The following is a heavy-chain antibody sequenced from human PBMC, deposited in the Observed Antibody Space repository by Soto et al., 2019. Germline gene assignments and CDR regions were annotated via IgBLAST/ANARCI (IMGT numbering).Heavy chain of an antibody. CDR3: ARHGFDGSYYDSSGYYPRPFDP. CDR2: IYYSGST. J-gene: IGHJ5*02. D-gene: IGHD3-22*01. CDR1: GGSISSSSYY. V-gene: IGHV4-39*01. Sequence: SETLCLTCTVSGGSISSSSYYWGWIRQPPGKGLEWIGSIYYSGSTYYNPSLKSRVTISVDTSKNQFSLKLSSVTAADTAVYYCARHGFDGSYYDSSGYYPRPFDPWGQGTLVTVSS.